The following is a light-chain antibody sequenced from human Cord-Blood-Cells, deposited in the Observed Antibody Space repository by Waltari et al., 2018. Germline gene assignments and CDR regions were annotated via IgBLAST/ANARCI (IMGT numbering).Light chain of an antibody. CDR3: CSYAGSSTWV. Sequence: HSALTQPASVSGSPRQSITISCTGTSSDVGSYNLVSCYQQHPAKAPKLMIYEVSKRPSGVSNRFSGSKSGNTASLTISGLQAEDEADYYCCSYAGSSTWVFGGGTKLTVL. J-gene: IGLJ3*02. CDR1: SSDVGSYNL. V-gene: IGLV2-23*02. CDR2: EVS.